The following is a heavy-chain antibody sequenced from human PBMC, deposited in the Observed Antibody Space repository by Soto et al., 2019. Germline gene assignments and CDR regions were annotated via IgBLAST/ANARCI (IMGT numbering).Heavy chain of an antibody. D-gene: IGHD2-15*01. V-gene: IGHV1-69*13. CDR2: IIPIFGTA. J-gene: IGHJ5*02. Sequence: ASVKVSCKASGGTFSSYAISWVRQAPGQGLEWMGGIIPIFGTANYAQKFQGRVTITADESTSTAYMELSSLRSEDTAVYYCVMATLPETWFDPWGQGTLVTVSS. CDR1: GGTFSSYA. CDR3: VMATLPETWFDP.